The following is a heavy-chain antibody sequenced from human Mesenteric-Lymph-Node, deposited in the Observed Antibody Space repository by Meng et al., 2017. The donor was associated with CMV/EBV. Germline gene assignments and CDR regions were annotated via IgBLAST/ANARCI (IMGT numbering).Heavy chain of an antibody. V-gene: IGHV4-38-2*02. CDR1: GYSISSGYY. CDR3: ARWSNRVDY. CDR2: IYHSGST. D-gene: IGHD2-15*01. J-gene: IGHJ4*02. Sequence: SETLSLTCTVSGYSISSGYYWGWIRQPPGKGLEWIGSIYHSGSTYYSPSLKSRVTISVDTSKNQFSLKLSSVTAADTAVYYCARWSNRVDYWGQGTLVTVSS.